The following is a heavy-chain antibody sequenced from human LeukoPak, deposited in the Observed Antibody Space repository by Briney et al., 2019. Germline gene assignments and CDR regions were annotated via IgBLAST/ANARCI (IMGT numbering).Heavy chain of an antibody. CDR1: GGSISSGGYS. CDR2: IYHRGST. D-gene: IGHD6-13*01. CDR3: ARVAYSSSWRGLDWFDP. J-gene: IGHJ5*02. Sequence: SQTLSLTCAVSGGSISSGGYSWSWIRQPPGKGLEWIGYIYHRGSTYYNPSLKSRVTISVDRSKNQFSLKLSSVTAADTAVYYCARVAYSSSWRGLDWFDPWGQGTLVTVSS. V-gene: IGHV4-30-2*01.